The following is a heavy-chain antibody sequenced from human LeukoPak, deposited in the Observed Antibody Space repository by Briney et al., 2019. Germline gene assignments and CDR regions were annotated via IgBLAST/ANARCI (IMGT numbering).Heavy chain of an antibody. CDR1: GFTFSSYS. CDR2: ISSSSSYI. V-gene: IGHV3-21*01. CDR3: VRGWRDYDAFDI. J-gene: IGHJ3*02. D-gene: IGHD6-19*01. Sequence: PGGSLRLSCAASGFTFSSYSMNWVRQAPGKGLEWVSSISSSSSYIYYADSVKGRFTISRDNAKNSLYLQMNSLRAEDTAVYYCVRGWRDYDAFDIWGQGTMVTVSS.